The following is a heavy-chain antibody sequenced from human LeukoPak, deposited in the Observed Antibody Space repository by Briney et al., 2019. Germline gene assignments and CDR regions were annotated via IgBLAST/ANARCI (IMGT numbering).Heavy chain of an antibody. CDR1: GYSFTSYW. Sequence: GESLKISCKASGYSFTSYWIGWVRQMPGKGLERMGIIDPSDSETRYSPSFQGQVTISADKSISTAYLQWSSLKASDTAMYYCARGVIAGFDYWGQGTLVTVSS. J-gene: IGHJ4*02. CDR2: IDPSDSET. V-gene: IGHV5-51*01. D-gene: IGHD2-15*01. CDR3: ARGVIAGFDY.